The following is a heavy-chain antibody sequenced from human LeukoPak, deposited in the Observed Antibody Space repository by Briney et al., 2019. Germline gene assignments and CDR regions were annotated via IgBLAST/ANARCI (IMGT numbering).Heavy chain of an antibody. Sequence: AGGSLRLSCEASGFGFSSYGMSWVRQAPGEGLEWVSGFSASDGSRYYADSVKGRFTISRDNSKNTLYLQMNSLRAEDTAVYYCAKNIGGFDYWGQGTLVTVSS. V-gene: IGHV3-23*01. CDR3: AKNIGGFDY. CDR2: FSASDGSR. D-gene: IGHD4-23*01. J-gene: IGHJ4*02. CDR1: GFGFSSYG.